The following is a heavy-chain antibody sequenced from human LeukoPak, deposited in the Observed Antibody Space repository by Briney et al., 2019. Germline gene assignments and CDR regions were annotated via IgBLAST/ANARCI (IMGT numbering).Heavy chain of an antibody. CDR1: GGTFSSYA. D-gene: IGHD2-15*01. CDR3: AREGNLGYCSGGSCDRS. J-gene: IGHJ5*02. CDR2: IIPIFGTA. Sequence: EASVKVSCKASGGTFSSYAISWVRQAPGQGLAWMGGIIPIFGTANYAQKFQGRVTITADKSTSTAYMELSSLRSEDTAVYYCAREGNLGYCSGGSCDRSWGQGTLVTVSS. V-gene: IGHV1-69*06.